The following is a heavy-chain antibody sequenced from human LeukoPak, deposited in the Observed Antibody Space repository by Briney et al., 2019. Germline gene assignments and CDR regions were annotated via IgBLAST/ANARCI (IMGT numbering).Heavy chain of an antibody. CDR3: ARDSNYDTSGHYY. D-gene: IGHD3-22*01. CDR1: GFTVSSNY. CDR2: IYSGGST. V-gene: IGHV3-53*01. J-gene: IGHJ4*02. Sequence: GGSLRLSCAASGFTVSSNYMSWVRQAPGKGLEWVSVIYSGGSTYSADSVKGRFTISRDNSKNTLYLQMNSLRAEDTAVYYCARDSNYDTSGHYYWGQGTLVTVSS.